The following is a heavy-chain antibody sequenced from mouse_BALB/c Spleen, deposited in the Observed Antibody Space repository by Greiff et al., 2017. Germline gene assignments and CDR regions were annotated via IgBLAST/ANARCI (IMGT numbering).Heavy chain of an antibody. Sequence: EVKLQESGPGLVKPSQFLSLTCSVTGYSITSGYYWNWIRQFPGNKLEWMGYISYDGSNNYNPSLKNRISITRDTSKNQFFLKLNSVTTEDTATYYCARVWNGYFDVWGAGTTVTVSS. J-gene: IGHJ1*01. D-gene: IGHD1-1*02. CDR1: GYSITSGYY. CDR2: ISYDGSN. CDR3: ARVWNGYFDV. V-gene: IGHV3-6*02.